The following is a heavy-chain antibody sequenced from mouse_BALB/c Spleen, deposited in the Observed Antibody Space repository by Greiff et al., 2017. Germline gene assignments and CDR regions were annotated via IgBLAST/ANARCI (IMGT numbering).Heavy chain of an antibody. V-gene: IGHV1-69*02. J-gene: IGHJ4*01. CDR2: IYPSDSYT. D-gene: IGHD1-3*01. CDR1: GYTFTSYW. CDR3: TREWGYAMDY. Sequence: QVQLKQPGAELVRPGASVKLSCKASGYTFTSYWINWVKQRPGQGLEWIGNIYPSDSYTNYNQKFKDKATLTVDKSSSTAYMQLSSPTSEDSAVYYCTREWGYAMDYWGQGTSVTVSS.